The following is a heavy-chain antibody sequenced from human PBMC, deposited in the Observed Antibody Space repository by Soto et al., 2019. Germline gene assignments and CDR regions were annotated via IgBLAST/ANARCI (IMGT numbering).Heavy chain of an antibody. CDR1: GGTFSSYA. CDR3: AREGYCSSTSCYTTSGFDY. J-gene: IGHJ4*02. Sequence: SVKVSCKASGGTFSSYAISWVRQAPGQGLEWMGGIIPIFGTANYAQKFQGRVTITANESTSTAYMELSSLRSEDTAVYYCAREGYCSSTSCYTTSGFDYWGQGTLVTVSS. D-gene: IGHD2-2*02. V-gene: IGHV1-69*13. CDR2: IIPIFGTA.